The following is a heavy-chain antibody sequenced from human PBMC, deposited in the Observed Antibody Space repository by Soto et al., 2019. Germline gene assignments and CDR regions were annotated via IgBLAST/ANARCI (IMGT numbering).Heavy chain of an antibody. CDR3: ARDCISTSCYFAYGMDV. CDR2: INAGNGNT. D-gene: IGHD2-2*01. Sequence: GASVKVSCKASGYTFTSYDINWVRQAPGQRLEWMGWINAGNGNTKYSQKFQGRVTITRDTSASTAYMELSSLRSEDTAVYYCARDCISTSCYFAYGMDVWGQGTTVTVSS. CDR1: GYTFTSYD. J-gene: IGHJ6*02. V-gene: IGHV1-3*01.